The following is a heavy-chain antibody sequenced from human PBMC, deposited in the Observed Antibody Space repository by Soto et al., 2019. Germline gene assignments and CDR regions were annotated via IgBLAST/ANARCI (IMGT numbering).Heavy chain of an antibody. CDR3: ARWQGTMVRGVIIPYYYYGMDV. D-gene: IGHD3-10*01. V-gene: IGHV4-34*01. CDR2: INHSGST. J-gene: IGHJ6*02. CDR1: GGSFSGYY. Sequence: PSETLSLTCAVYGGSFSGYYWSWIRQPPGKGLEWIGEINHSGSTNYNPSLRSRVTISVDTSKNQFSLKLSSVTAADTAVYYCARWQGTMVRGVIIPYYYYGMDVWGQGPTVTVSS.